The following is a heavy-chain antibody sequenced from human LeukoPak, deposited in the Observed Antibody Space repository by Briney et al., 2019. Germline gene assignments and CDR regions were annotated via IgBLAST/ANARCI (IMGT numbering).Heavy chain of an antibody. J-gene: IGHJ4*02. CDR2: IFYSGGT. D-gene: IGHD3-10*01. V-gene: IGHV4-39*01. CDR3: ARLYAEYYYGSGMVY. CDR1: GGSISSSSYY. Sequence: SETLSLTCTVSGGSISSSSYYWGWLRQPPGRGLEWIGTIFYSGGTYYNPSLKNRVTISVDTAKNQFSLNLSSVTAADTAVYYCARLYAEYYYGSGMVYWGQGTLVTVSS.